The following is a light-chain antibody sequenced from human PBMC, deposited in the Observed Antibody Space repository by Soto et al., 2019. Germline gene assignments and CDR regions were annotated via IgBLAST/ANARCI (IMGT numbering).Light chain of an antibody. Sequence: EIVMTQSPATLSVSPGERATLSCRATQSVSSNLAWYQQKPGQAPRLLIYGASTRATGLPARFSGSGSGTEFTLTISSLQTEDFAVYYCQQYNNGWTFGQGTKV. CDR2: GAS. V-gene: IGKV3-15*01. CDR3: QQYNNGWT. CDR1: QSVSSN. J-gene: IGKJ1*01.